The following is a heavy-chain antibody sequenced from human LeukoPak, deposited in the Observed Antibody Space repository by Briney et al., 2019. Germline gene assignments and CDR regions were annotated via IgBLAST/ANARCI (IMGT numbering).Heavy chain of an antibody. CDR3: ARSKETYYDLWSGATGTTSFDF. CDR2: IYSSGST. Sequence: SETLSLTCTVSSGSINDYYWSWVRQPAGKGLEWLGRIYSSGSTTYNPSVKSRVTMSVDTSKNQFSLKMTSVTAADTAVYYCARSKETYYDLWSGATGTTSFDFWGQGALVTVSS. J-gene: IGHJ4*02. D-gene: IGHD3-3*01. CDR1: SGSINDYY. V-gene: IGHV4-4*07.